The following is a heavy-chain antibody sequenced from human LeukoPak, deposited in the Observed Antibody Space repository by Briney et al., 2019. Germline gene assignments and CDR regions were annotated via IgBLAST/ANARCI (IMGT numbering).Heavy chain of an antibody. D-gene: IGHD2-2*01. CDR3: AREEVVGYWASWYYFDY. CDR2: INPSGGST. Sequence: ASVKASCKASGYTFTSYYMHWVRQAPGQGLEWMGIINPSGGSTSYAQKFQGRVTMTRDTSTSTVYMELSSLRSEDTAVYYCAREEVVGYWASWYYFDYWGQGTLVTVSS. CDR1: GYTFTSYY. J-gene: IGHJ4*02. V-gene: IGHV1-46*01.